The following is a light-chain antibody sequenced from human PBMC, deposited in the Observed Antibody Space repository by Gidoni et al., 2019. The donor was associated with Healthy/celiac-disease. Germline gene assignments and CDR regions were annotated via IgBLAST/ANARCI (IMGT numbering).Light chain of an antibody. Sequence: EIVLTQSPGTLSLSPGARATLSCRASQSVSSSYLAWYQQKPGQAPRLLIYGASSRATGIPDRFSGSGSGTDFTLTISRLEPEDFAVYYCKQDGSSPCSFGQGTKLEIK. CDR3: KQDGSSPCS. V-gene: IGKV3-20*01. J-gene: IGKJ2*04. CDR2: GAS. CDR1: QSVSSSY.